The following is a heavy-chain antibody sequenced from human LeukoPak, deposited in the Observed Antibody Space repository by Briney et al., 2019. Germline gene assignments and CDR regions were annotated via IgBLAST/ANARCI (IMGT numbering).Heavy chain of an antibody. D-gene: IGHD5-18*01. CDR1: GYTLTELS. Sequence: GSVKVSCKVSGYTLTELSMHWVRQAPGKGLEWMGGFDPEDGETIYAQKFQGRVTMTEDTSTDTAYMELSSLRSEDTAVYYCATPSYGYDHYYFDYWGQGTLVTVSS. V-gene: IGHV1-24*01. CDR2: FDPEDGET. CDR3: ATPSYGYDHYYFDY. J-gene: IGHJ4*02.